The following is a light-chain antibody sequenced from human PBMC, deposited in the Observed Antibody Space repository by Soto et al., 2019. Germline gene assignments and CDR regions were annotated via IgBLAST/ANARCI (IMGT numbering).Light chain of an antibody. Sequence: IVLTQSPATLSSSPGETATLSCRASQYVGTRLAWYQHKPGQAPRLLIYYTSNRATGIPARFSGSGSGTDFTLTISSLAPEDFAVYYCQQRSNWITFGQGTRLENK. CDR2: YTS. J-gene: IGKJ5*01. CDR1: QYVGTR. V-gene: IGKV3-11*01. CDR3: QQRSNWIT.